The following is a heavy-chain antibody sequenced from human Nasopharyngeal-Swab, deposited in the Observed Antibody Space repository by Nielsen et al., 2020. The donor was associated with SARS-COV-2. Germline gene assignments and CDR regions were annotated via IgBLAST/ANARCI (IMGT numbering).Heavy chain of an antibody. CDR3: AKLDMVRGVIITSYAFDI. V-gene: IGHV3-30*18. D-gene: IGHD3-10*01. CDR2: ISYDGSNK. J-gene: IGHJ3*02. Sequence: WIRQQAGKGLEWVAVISYDGSNKYYADSVKGRFTISRDNSKNTLYLQMNSLRAEDTAVYYCAKLDMVRGVIITSYAFDIWGQGTMVTVSS.